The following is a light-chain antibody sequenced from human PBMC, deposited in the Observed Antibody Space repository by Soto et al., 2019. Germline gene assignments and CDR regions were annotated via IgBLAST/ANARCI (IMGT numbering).Light chain of an antibody. Sequence: EIRLTQSPATLSVSPGERATLSCRASESVSRHLAWYQHKPGQAPRLLISDASHRATGVPPRFSGSGSGTDFTLTISSLQSEDFAVYYCQRYNDWPPWTFGQGTKVEIK. J-gene: IGKJ1*01. CDR1: ESVSRH. CDR3: QRYNDWPPWT. CDR2: DAS. V-gene: IGKV3-15*01.